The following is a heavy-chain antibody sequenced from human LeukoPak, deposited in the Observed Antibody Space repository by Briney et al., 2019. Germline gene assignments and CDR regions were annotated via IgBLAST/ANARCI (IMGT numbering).Heavy chain of an antibody. CDR3: ARDLSKVDDAFDI. Sequence: PSGTLSLTCTVSGDSISSGDYYWSWIRQPAGKGLEWIGRISSSGSTNYNPSLKSRVTISVDTSKNQFSLKLSSVTAADTAVYYCARDLSKVDDAFDIWGQGTMVTVSS. V-gene: IGHV4-61*02. CDR2: ISSSGST. J-gene: IGHJ3*02. D-gene: IGHD2-15*01. CDR1: GDSISSGDYY.